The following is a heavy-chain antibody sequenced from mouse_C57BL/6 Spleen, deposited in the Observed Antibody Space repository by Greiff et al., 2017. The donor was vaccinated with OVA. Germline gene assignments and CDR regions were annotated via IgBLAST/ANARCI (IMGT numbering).Heavy chain of an antibody. V-gene: IGHV1-15*01. CDR1: GYTFTDYE. J-gene: IGHJ3*01. Sequence: VQLQQSGAELVRPGASVTLSCKASGYTFTDYEMHWVKQTPVHGLEWIGAIDPETGGTAYNQKFTGKAILTADKSSSTAYMELRSLTSEDSAVYYCTRQGYGSSYGHGFAYWGQGTLVTVSA. CDR3: TRQGYGSSYGHGFAY. CDR2: IDPETGGT. D-gene: IGHD1-1*01.